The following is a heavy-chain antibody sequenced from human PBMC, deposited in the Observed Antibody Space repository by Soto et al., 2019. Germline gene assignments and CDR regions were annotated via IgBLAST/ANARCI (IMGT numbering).Heavy chain of an antibody. CDR2: INPSGSST. CDR1: GYAFTRYY. V-gene: IGHV1-46*01. Sequence: SPVKVACKASGYAFTRYYMHWVRQDPGQGLQWMGIINPSGSSTSYAQKFQGRVTMARDTSTSTVYMELSSLRSEDTAVYYCARERRFPGGQPRGSTSFFDYWGQETLVTVSS. J-gene: IGHJ4*02. CDR3: ARERRFPGGQPRGSTSFFDY. D-gene: IGHD2-2*01.